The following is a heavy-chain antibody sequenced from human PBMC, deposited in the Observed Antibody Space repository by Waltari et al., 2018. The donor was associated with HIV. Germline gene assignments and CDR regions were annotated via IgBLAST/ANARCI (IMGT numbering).Heavy chain of an antibody. D-gene: IGHD3-16*01. CDR1: GGSFSGYY. J-gene: IGHJ4*02. CDR2: IDHTGTS. V-gene: IGHV4-34*02. Sequence: QVHLPQWGSGLLKPSGTLSLTCAVYGGSFSGYYWTWIRKSPGRGLEWMGEIDHTGTSTYNPSLKGRVTMSVDTSKNQFSLTLKSVTAADTAVYYCVRGFGNYGFYFDYWGQGKLVSVSS. CDR3: VRGFGNYGFYFDY.